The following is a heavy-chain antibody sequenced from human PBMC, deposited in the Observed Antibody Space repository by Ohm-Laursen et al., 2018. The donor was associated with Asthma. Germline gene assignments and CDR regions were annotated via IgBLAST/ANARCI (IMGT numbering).Heavy chain of an antibody. Sequence: SLRLSCTAFGFTFGDYAMSWFRQASGKGLEWVGFIRSKAYGGTTEYAASVKGRFTISRDDSKSIAYLQMNSLKTEDTAVYYCTRAEYSSSWYSGYWGQGTLVTVSS. CDR2: IRSKAYGGTT. CDR1: GFTFGDYA. V-gene: IGHV3-49*03. D-gene: IGHD6-13*01. CDR3: TRAEYSSSWYSGY. J-gene: IGHJ4*02.